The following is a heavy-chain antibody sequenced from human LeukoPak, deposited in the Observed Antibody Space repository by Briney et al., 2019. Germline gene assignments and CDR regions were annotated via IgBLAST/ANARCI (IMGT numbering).Heavy chain of an antibody. D-gene: IGHD6-19*01. CDR1: GGSISSYY. V-gene: IGHV4-59*01. Sequence: SETLSLTCTVSGGSISSYYWSWIRQPPGKGLEWIGYIYYSGSTNYKPSLKSRVTISVDTSKNQFSLKLSSVTAADTAVYYCARVTTGIAVAVYFDYWGQGTLVTVSS. J-gene: IGHJ4*02. CDR2: IYYSGST. CDR3: ARVTTGIAVAVYFDY.